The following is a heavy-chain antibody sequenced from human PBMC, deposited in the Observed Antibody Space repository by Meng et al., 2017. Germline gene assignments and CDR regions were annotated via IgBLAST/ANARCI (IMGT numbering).Heavy chain of an antibody. CDR3: ARDPTDTVTTTRDY. V-gene: IGHV3-66*02. CDR2: IYSGGST. CDR1: GFTFSSNY. J-gene: IGHJ4*02. D-gene: IGHD4-17*01. Sequence: GESLKISCAASGFTFSSNYMSWVRQAPGKGLEWVSVIYSGGSTYYADSVKGRFTISRDNSKNTLYLQMNSLRAEDTAVYYCARDPTDTVTTTRDYWGQGPLVTVSS.